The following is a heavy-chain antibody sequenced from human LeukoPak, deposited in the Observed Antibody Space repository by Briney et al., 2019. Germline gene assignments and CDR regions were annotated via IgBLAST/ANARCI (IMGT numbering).Heavy chain of an antibody. Sequence: GGSLRLSCAASGFTVSSNYMSWVRQAPGKGLEWVSSISSSSTYIYYADSLKGRFTISRDNAKNSLYLQMNNLRAEDTAVYYCAREVMVRGEYGFDYWGQGTLVTVSS. CDR2: ISSSSTYI. D-gene: IGHD3-10*01. V-gene: IGHV3-21*01. CDR3: AREVMVRGEYGFDY. CDR1: GFTVSSNY. J-gene: IGHJ4*02.